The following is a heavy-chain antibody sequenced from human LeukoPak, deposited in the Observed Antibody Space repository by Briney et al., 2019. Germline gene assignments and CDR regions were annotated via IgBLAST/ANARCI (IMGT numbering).Heavy chain of an antibody. CDR2: IYTSGST. V-gene: IGHV4-61*02. Sequence: SQTLSLTCTVSGGSISSGDYYWSWIRQPAGKGLEWIGRIYTSGSTNYNPSLKSRVTISVDTSKNQFSLKLSSVTAADTAVYYCARSPMAYYYDSSGYPAVNWFDPWGQGTLVTVSS. D-gene: IGHD3-22*01. CDR3: ARSPMAYYYDSSGYPAVNWFDP. J-gene: IGHJ5*02. CDR1: GGSISSGDYY.